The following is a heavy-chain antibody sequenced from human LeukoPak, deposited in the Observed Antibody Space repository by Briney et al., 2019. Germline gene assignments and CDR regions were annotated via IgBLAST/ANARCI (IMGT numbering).Heavy chain of an antibody. D-gene: IGHD6-13*01. Sequence: SETLSLTCAVSGGSISSGGYSWSWIRQPPGKGLEWIGYIYYSGSTYYNPSLKSRVTISVDTSKNQFSLKLSSVTAADTAVYYCARRGIAAAPQENWFDPWGQGTLVTVSS. CDR3: ARRGIAAAPQENWFDP. CDR2: IYYSGST. V-gene: IGHV4-30-4*07. J-gene: IGHJ5*02. CDR1: GGSISSGGYS.